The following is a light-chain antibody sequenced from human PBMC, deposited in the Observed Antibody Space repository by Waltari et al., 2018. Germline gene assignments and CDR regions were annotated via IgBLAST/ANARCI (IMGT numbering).Light chain of an antibody. CDR1: HSVINSADNKNK. Sequence: DIVMTQSPDSLTVSLGERATINCKSIHSVINSADNKNKLAWYQQKAGQPPKLLIYWASTRESGVPDRFSGSGSGTDFTLTISSLQAEDVAVYYCQQYYRVPFTFGPGTKVDIK. CDR2: WAS. J-gene: IGKJ3*01. CDR3: QQYYRVPFT. V-gene: IGKV4-1*01.